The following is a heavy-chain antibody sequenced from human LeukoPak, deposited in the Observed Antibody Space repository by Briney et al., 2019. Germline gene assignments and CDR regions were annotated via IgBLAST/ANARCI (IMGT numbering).Heavy chain of an antibody. V-gene: IGHV4-59*02. J-gene: IGHJ1*01. CDR1: GGSVSDYY. CDR3: ARGSTYYYDSSGYPEYFQH. D-gene: IGHD3-22*01. CDR2: IYYTGT. Sequence: PSETLSLTCTVSGGSVSDYYWSWIRQSPGKGLEWIGYIYYTGTSYNPSLKSRVTISADTSKNQFSLNLSSVTAADTAVYYCARGSTYYYDSSGYPEYFQHWGQGTLVTVSS.